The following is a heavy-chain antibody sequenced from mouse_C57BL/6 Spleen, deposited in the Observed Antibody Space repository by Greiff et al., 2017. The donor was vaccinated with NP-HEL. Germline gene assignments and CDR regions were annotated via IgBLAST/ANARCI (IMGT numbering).Heavy chain of an antibody. CDR1: GYTFTSYW. D-gene: IGHD2-10*01. CDR3: ARKGAYYPFDY. CDR2: IHPNSGST. V-gene: IGHV1-64*01. J-gene: IGHJ2*01. Sequence: QVQLQQSGAELVKPGASVKLSCKASGYTFTSYWMHWVKQRPGQGLEWIGMIHPNSGSTNYNEKFKSKATLTVDKSSSTAYMQLSSLTSEDSAVYYCARKGAYYPFDYWGQGTTLTVSS.